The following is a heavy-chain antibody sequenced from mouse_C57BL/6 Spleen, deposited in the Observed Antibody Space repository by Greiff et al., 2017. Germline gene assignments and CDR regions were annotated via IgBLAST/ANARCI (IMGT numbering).Heavy chain of an antibody. D-gene: IGHD2-5*01. V-gene: IGHV5-17*01. CDR2: ISSGSSTI. J-gene: IGHJ1*03. CDR1: GFTFSDYG. CDR3: ARNSNCSYWYFDV. Sequence: EVNVVESGGGLVKPGGSLKLSCAASGFTFSDYGMHWVRQAPEKGLEWVAYISSGSSTIYYADTVKGRFTISRDNAKNTLFLQMTSLRSEDTAMYYCARNSNCSYWYFDVWGTGTTVTVSS.